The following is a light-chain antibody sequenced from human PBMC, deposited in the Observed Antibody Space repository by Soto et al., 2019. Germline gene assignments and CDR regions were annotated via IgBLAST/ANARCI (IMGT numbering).Light chain of an antibody. V-gene: IGKV3-15*01. CDR2: GAS. CDR3: QQYNNWPALT. J-gene: IGKJ4*01. Sequence: EIVMTQSPATLSVSPGERATLSCRASPSVSSNLAWYQQKPGQAPRLLIYGASTRATGIPARFSGSRSGTEFTLTISSLQSEDFAVYYCQQYNNWPALTFGGGTKVEIK. CDR1: PSVSSN.